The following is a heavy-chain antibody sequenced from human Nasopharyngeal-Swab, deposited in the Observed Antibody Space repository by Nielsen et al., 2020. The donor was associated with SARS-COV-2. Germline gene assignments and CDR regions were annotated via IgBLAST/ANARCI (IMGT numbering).Heavy chain of an antibody. CDR1: GFTFSNAW. V-gene: IGHV3-7*01. D-gene: IGHD3-22*01. Sequence: GQSLKISCAASGFTFSNAWMSWVRQAPGKGLEWVANIKQDGSEKYYVDSVKGRFTISRDNAKNPLYLQMNSLRAEDTAVYYCAREAHYYDSSGYYLREFDYWGQGTLVTVSS. J-gene: IGHJ4*02. CDR2: IKQDGSEK. CDR3: AREAHYYDSSGYYLREFDY.